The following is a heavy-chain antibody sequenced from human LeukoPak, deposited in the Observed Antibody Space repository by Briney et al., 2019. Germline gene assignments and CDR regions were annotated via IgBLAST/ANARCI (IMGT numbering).Heavy chain of an antibody. CDR1: GFTFDDYG. Sequence: GGSLRLSCAASGFTFDDYGMSWVRQAPGKELEWVSGINWNGGSTGYADSVKGRFTVSRDNAKNSLYLQMNSLRAEDTALYYCARDYYDSSGPHDAFDIWGQGTMVTVSS. D-gene: IGHD3-22*01. V-gene: IGHV3-20*04. CDR2: INWNGGST. J-gene: IGHJ3*02. CDR3: ARDYYDSSGPHDAFDI.